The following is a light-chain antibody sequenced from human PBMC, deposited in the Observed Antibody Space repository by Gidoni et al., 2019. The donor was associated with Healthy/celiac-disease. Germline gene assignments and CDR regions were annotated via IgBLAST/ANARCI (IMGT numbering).Light chain of an antibody. CDR2: GAS. J-gene: IGKJ1*01. CDR1: QSVSSN. CDR3: QQYNNWPPSWT. V-gene: IGKV3-15*01. Sequence: EIVMTQSPATLSVSPGEPATLSCRASQSVSSNLAWYQQKPGQAPRLLIYGASTRATGIPARFSGSGSGTEFTLTISSLQSEDFVVYYCQQYNNWPPSWTFGQGTKVEIK.